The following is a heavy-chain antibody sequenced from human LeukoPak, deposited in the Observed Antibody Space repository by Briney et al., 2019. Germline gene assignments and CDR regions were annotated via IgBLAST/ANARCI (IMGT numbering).Heavy chain of an antibody. J-gene: IGHJ5*02. CDR2: INPNSGGT. D-gene: IGHD4-11*01. CDR1: GYTFTGYY. V-gene: IGHV1-2*02. CDR3: ATSMPGYSNRLDP. Sequence: ASVKVSCKASGYTFTGYYMHWVRQAPGQGLEWMGWINPNSGGTNYAQKFQGRVTMTRDTSISTAYMELSRLRSDDTAVYYCATSMPGYSNRLDPWGQGTLVTVSS.